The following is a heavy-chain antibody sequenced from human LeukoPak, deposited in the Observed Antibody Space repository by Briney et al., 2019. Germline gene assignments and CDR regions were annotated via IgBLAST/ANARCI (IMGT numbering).Heavy chain of an antibody. CDR3: AREHELSDRVVPAAAPVVWFDP. V-gene: IGHV1-2*02. CDR1: GGTFSSYA. J-gene: IGHJ5*02. Sequence: GASVKVSCKASGGTFSSYAISWVRQAPGQGLEWMGWINPNSGGTNYAQKFQGRVTMTRDTSISTAYMELSRLRSDDTAVYYCAREHELSDRVVPAAAPVVWFDPWGQGTLVTVSS. CDR2: INPNSGGT. D-gene: IGHD2-2*01.